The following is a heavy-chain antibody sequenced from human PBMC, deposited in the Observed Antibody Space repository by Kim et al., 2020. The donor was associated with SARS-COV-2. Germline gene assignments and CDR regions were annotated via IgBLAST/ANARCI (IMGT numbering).Heavy chain of an antibody. CDR1: GYTFTSYA. CDR3: AREGYSSSWYPGSTFNWFDP. J-gene: IGHJ5*02. CDR2: INAGNGNT. D-gene: IGHD6-13*01. Sequence: ASVKVSCKASGYTFTSYAMHWVRQAPGQRLEWMGWINAGNGNTKYSQKFQGRVTITRDTSASTAYMEPSSLRSEDTAVYYCAREGYSSSWYPGSTFNWFDPWGQGTLVTVSS. V-gene: IGHV1-3*01.